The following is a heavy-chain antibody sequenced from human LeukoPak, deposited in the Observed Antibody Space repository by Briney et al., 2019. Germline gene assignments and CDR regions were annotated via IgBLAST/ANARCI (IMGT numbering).Heavy chain of an antibody. D-gene: IGHD6-13*01. CDR1: GFTFSSCG. CDR3: AKDGSSSSFDY. Sequence: PGRSLRLSCAASGFTFSSCGMHWVRQAPGKGLEWVAVISYDGSNKYYADSVKGRFTISRDNSKNTLYLQMNSLRAEDTAVYYCAKDGSSSSFDYWGQGTLVTVSS. J-gene: IGHJ4*02. CDR2: ISYDGSNK. V-gene: IGHV3-30*18.